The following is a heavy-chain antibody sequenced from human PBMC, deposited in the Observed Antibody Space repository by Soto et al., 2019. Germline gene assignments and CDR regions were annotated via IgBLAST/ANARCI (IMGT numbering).Heavy chain of an antibody. CDR1: GGSISSGGYS. D-gene: IGHD1-7*01. J-gene: IGHJ5*02. V-gene: IGHV4-30-2*01. CDR2: IYHSGST. CDR3: ARDSLTGNYFDP. Sequence: QVQLQESVPGLVKPSQTLSLTCAVSGGSISSGGYSWNWIRQPPGKGLEWIGYIYHSGSTLYNPSPKSRVTISIDKSKNQFSLRLSSVSAADTAVYYCARDSLTGNYFDPWGQGTLVTVSS.